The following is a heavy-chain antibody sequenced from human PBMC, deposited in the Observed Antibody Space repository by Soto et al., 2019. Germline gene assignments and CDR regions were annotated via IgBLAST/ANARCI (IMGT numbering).Heavy chain of an antibody. V-gene: IGHV1-2*02. J-gene: IGHJ2*01. CDR1: GYTFTDYY. CDR2: INPDSGGT. D-gene: IGHD2-2*01. CDR3: AIRTGQLAIISEFDGDWFFEV. Sequence: ASVKVSCKASGYTFTDYYIHWVRQAPGQGLEWVGWINPDSGGTNLAQRFQGRVTMTSDTSINTSYMELSSLRSDDTAVYYCAIRTGQLAIISEFDGDWFFEVWGRGTLVTVSS.